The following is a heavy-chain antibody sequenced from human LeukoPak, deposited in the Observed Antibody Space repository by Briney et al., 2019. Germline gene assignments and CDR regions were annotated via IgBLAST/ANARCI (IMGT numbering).Heavy chain of an antibody. CDR2: ISSSSSYI. D-gene: IGHD5-12*01. CDR1: GFTFSSYS. CDR3: ARELGHSGYGPSPPGSDY. V-gene: IGHV3-21*01. Sequence: GGSLKLSCAASGFTFSSYSMNWVRQAPGKGLEWVSSISSSSSYIYYADSVKGRFTISRDNAKNSLYLQMNSLRAEDTAVYYCARELGHSGYGPSPPGSDYWGQGTLVTVSS. J-gene: IGHJ4*02.